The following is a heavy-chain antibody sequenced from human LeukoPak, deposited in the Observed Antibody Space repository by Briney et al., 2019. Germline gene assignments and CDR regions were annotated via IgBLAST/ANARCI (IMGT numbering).Heavy chain of an antibody. CDR2: ISYDGSDK. V-gene: IGHV3-30*03. D-gene: IGHD2-2*01. J-gene: IGHJ4*02. Sequence: GRSLRLSCAASGFTFSDYGMHWVRQAPGKGLEWVALISYDGSDKYYADSVKGRFTISRDNSKNTLYLQMNSLRAEDTAVYYCAREDSMLVVPAASIDYWGQGTLVTVSS. CDR3: AREDSMLVVPAASIDY. CDR1: GFTFSDYG.